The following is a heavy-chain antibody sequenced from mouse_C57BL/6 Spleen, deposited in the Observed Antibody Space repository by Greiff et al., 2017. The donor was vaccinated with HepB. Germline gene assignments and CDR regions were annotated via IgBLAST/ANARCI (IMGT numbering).Heavy chain of an antibody. J-gene: IGHJ2*01. D-gene: IGHD1-1*01. CDR3: ARYYYGSLGY. V-gene: IGHV1-20*01. Sequence: EVKLMESGPELVKPGDSVKISCKASGYSFTGYFMNWVMQSHGKSLEWIGRINPYNGDTFYNQKFKGKATLTVDKSSSTAHMELRSLTSEDSAVYYWARYYYGSLGYWGQGTTLTVSS. CDR2: INPYNGDT. CDR1: GYSFTGYF.